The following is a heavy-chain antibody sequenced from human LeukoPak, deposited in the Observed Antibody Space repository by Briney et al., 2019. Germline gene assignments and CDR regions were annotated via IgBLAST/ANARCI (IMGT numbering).Heavy chain of an antibody. Sequence: SVKVSCKASGGIFSSYAFNWVRQAPGQGLEWMGRIIPMFGTPNQAQKFQGRVTISADNFTRTAYMELSSLRSEDTAVYYCATWSPREYCSSTTCYDNWFDRWGQGTLVTVSS. J-gene: IGHJ5*02. D-gene: IGHD2-2*01. CDR3: ATWSPREYCSSTTCYDNWFDR. V-gene: IGHV1-69*06. CDR1: GGIFSSYA. CDR2: IIPMFGTP.